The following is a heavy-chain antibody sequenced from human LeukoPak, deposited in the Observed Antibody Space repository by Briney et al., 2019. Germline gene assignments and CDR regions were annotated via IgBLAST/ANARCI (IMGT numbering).Heavy chain of an antibody. CDR2: ISSSSTTI. CDR1: GFTFSSYS. CDR3: ARAMVRGVIPY. J-gene: IGHJ4*02. V-gene: IGHV3-48*04. D-gene: IGHD3-10*01. Sequence: RGSLRLSCAASGFTFSSYSMMWVRQAPGKGLEWVSYISSSSTTIHYADSVKGRFSISRDTSRNIMNLQTDSLRPEDTALYYCARAMVRGVIPYWGQGTLVTVSS.